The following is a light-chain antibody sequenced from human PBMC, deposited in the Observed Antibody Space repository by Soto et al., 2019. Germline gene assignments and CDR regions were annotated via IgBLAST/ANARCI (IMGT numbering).Light chain of an antibody. J-gene: IGKJ4*01. CDR2: DAS. V-gene: IGKV3-11*01. Sequence: EFVLTQSPCTLSLSPGERATLSCRAIQSVSANYLAWYQQKPGQAPRLLIYDASNRATGIPARFSGSGSGTDFTLTISSLEPEDFAVYYCQQRSNWPPLTFGGGTKVDI. CDR3: QQRSNWPPLT. CDR1: QSVSANY.